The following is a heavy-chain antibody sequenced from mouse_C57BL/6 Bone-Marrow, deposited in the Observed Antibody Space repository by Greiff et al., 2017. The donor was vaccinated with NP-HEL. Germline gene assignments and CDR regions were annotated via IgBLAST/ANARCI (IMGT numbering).Heavy chain of an antibody. J-gene: IGHJ1*03. D-gene: IGHD1-1*01. V-gene: IGHV1-69*01. CDR1: GYTFTSYW. Sequence: QVQLQQPGAELVMPGASVKLSCKASGYTFTSYWMHWVKQRPGQGLEWIGEIDPSDSYTNYNQKFKGKSTLTVDKSSSTAYMQLSSLTSEDSAVYYCARNYGSLWYFDVWGTGTTVTVSS. CDR3: ARNYGSLWYFDV. CDR2: IDPSDSYT.